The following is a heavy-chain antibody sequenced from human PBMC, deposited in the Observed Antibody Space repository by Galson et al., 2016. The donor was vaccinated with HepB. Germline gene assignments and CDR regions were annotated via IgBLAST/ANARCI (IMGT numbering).Heavy chain of an antibody. V-gene: IGHV4-38-2*01. J-gene: IGHJ5*02. CDR1: GYSFSSGYY. CDR2: INHSGNT. CDR3: ARGGNWFDP. D-gene: IGHD1-26*01. Sequence: ETLSLTCAVSGYSFSSGYYWGWIRQPPGKGLEWVGNINHSGNTYYNPSLKSRVTISVDTSKNQFSLKLTSVTAADAAVYYCARGGNWFDPWGQGTLVTVSS.